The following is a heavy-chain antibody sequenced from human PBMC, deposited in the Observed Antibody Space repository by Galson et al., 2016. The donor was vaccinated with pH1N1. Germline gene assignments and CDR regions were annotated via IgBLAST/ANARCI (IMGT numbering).Heavy chain of an antibody. CDR3: AKDIVSGDYGDYGHFDY. D-gene: IGHD4-17*01. V-gene: IGHV3-9*01. CDR2: ISWNSGSI. CDR1: GFTFDDYA. J-gene: IGHJ4*02. Sequence: SLRLSCAASGFTFDDYAMHWVRQAPGKGLEWVSGISWNSGSIDYADSVKGRFTISRDNAKNSLYLQMNSLRAEDTALYYCAKDIVSGDYGDYGHFDYWGQGTLVTVSP.